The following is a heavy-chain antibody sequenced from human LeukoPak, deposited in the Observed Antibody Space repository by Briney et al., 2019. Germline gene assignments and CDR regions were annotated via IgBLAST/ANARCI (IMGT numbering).Heavy chain of an antibody. Sequence: TGGSLRLSCAASEFSFSSCAMSWVRQAPGKGLVWVSRINNDGSSTSYADSVKGRFTISRDSAKNTLYLQMNSLRAEDTAVYYCARPTKEGSSWYWWFDPWGQGTLVTVSS. J-gene: IGHJ5*02. CDR2: INNDGSST. CDR3: ARPTKEGSSWYWWFDP. D-gene: IGHD6-13*01. V-gene: IGHV3-74*01. CDR1: EFSFSSCA.